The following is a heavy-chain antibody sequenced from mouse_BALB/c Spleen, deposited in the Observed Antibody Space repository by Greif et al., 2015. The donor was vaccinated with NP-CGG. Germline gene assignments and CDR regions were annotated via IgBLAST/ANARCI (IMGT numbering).Heavy chain of an antibody. Sequence: EVQVVESGGGLVQPGGSRKLSCAASGFTFSSFGMHWVRQAPEKGLEWVAYISSGSSTIYYADTVKGRFTISRDNPKNTLFLQMTSLRSEDTAMYYCARSRDYEYFDYWGQGTTLTVSS. V-gene: IGHV5-17*02. D-gene: IGHD2-4*01. CDR2: ISSGSSTI. CDR1: GFTFSSFG. J-gene: IGHJ2*01. CDR3: ARSRDYEYFDY.